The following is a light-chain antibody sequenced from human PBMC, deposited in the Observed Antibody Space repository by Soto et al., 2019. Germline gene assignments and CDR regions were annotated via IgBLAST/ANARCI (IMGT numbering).Light chain of an antibody. CDR3: QQYTDWPRT. J-gene: IGKJ1*01. CDR2: DAS. V-gene: IGKV3-15*01. Sequence: EIVMTQSPATLSLSPGXRAIVSCRASQSIDTYLAWYQQKPGQSPRLLMYDASTRATGIPARFSATGSGTEFTLTISSLQSEDFGIYYCQQYTDWPRTFGPGTKVDIK. CDR1: QSIDTY.